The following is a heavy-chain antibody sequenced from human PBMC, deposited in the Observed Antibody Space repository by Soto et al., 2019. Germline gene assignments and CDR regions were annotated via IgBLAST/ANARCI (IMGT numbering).Heavy chain of an antibody. CDR1: GYSFTSFW. J-gene: IGHJ4*02. Sequence: EVQLEQSGAELKKPGESLKISCKGSGYSFTSFWIGWVRQVPGKGLEWMGLIFPADSDARYSPSFQGQVTISVDKSLSTAYLQWTSLEASDSAITYYCARVRGLPDTNSLYGFHYFDYWGRGTQVTVSS. V-gene: IGHV5-51*03. CDR3: ARVRGLPDTNSLYGFHYFDY. CDR2: IFPADSDA. D-gene: IGHD6-13*01.